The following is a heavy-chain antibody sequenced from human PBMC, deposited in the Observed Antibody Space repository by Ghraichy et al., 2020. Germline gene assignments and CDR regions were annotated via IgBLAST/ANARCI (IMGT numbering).Heavy chain of an antibody. D-gene: IGHD5-24*01. CDR1: GFTFSSYA. CDR3: ANSGDGYKSWDDAFDI. Sequence: GESLNISCAASGFTFSSYAMSWVRQAPGKGLEWVSAISGSGGSTYYADSVKGRFTISRDNSKNTLYLQMNSLRAEDTAVYYCANSGDGYKSWDDAFDIWGQGTMVTVSS. V-gene: IGHV3-23*01. CDR2: ISGSGGST. J-gene: IGHJ3*02.